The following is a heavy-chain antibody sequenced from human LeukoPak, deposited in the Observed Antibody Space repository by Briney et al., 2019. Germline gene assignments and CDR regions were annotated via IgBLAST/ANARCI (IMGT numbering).Heavy chain of an antibody. J-gene: IGHJ4*02. Sequence: PGGSLRLSCAASGFTFSSYSMNWVRQAPGKGLEWVSYISSSSTIYYADSVKGRFTISRDNAKNSLYLQMNSLRAEDTAVYYCARDLITMGSVGYWGQGTLVTVSS. CDR3: ARDLITMGSVGY. CDR1: GFTFSSYS. CDR2: ISSSSTI. V-gene: IGHV3-48*01. D-gene: IGHD3-10*01.